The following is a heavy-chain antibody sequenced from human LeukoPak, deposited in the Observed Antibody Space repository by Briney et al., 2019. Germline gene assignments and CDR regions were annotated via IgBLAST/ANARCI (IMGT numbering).Heavy chain of an antibody. CDR1: GYTFTGYY. CDR3: ARGTYYYYYCGMDV. V-gene: IGHV1-2*06. CDR2: INPNSGGT. D-gene: IGHD1/OR15-1a*01. J-gene: IGHJ6*02. Sequence: ASVTVSCKASGYTFTGYYMHWVRQAPGQGLEWMGRINPNSGGTNYAQKFQGRVTMTRDTSISTAYMELSRLRSDDTAVYYCARGTYYYYYCGMDVWGQGTTVTVSS.